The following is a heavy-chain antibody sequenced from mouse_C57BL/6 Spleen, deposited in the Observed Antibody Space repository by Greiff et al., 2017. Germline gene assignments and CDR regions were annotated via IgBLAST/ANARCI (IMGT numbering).Heavy chain of an antibody. Sequence: EVKLMESGPGLVKPSQSLSLTCSVTGYSITSGYYWNWIRQFPGNKLEWMGYISYDGSNNYNPSLKNRISITRDTTKNQFFLKLNSVTTEDTATYYCAREGVYDGYYWFAYWGQGTLVTVAA. CDR1: GYSITSGYY. V-gene: IGHV3-6*01. J-gene: IGHJ3*01. D-gene: IGHD2-3*01. CDR2: ISYDGSN. CDR3: AREGVYDGYYWFAY.